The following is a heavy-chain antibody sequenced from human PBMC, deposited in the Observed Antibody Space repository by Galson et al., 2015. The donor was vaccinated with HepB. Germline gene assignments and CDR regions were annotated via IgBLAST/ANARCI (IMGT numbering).Heavy chain of an antibody. J-gene: IGHJ4*02. CDR1: GFTFSTYS. Sequence: SLRLSCASSGFTFSTYSMNWVRQAPGKGLEWVSYISSSSRTIYYADSVKGRFTISRDNAKNSLFLQMNSLRDDDTAVYYCARLVVVTANDYWGQGTLVTVSS. CDR3: ARLVVVTANDY. CDR2: ISSSSRTI. D-gene: IGHD2-21*02. V-gene: IGHV3-48*02.